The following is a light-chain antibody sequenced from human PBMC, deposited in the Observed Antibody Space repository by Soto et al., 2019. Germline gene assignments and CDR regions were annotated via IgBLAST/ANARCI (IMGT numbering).Light chain of an antibody. CDR3: QQSYTAPLT. J-gene: IGKJ4*01. Sequence: DIQMTQAPSALSASVVYRVRVSCRSIQSISSYLNWYHQRPGKAPKLLIYAASSLQSGVPSRFSGSGSGTDFTLTINSLQPEDFGTYFCQQSYTAPLTFGGGTKVDIK. CDR2: AAS. CDR1: QSISSY. V-gene: IGKV1-39*01.